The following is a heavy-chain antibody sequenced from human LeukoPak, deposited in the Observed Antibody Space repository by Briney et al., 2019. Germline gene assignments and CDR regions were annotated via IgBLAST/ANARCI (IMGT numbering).Heavy chain of an antibody. CDR2: IWSDGSNK. CDR3: ARLATSIAAAGAFDY. Sequence: GGSLRLSCEGSGFTFSNYWMGWVRQAPGKGLEWVTVIWSDGSNKYYADSVKGRFTISRDNSKNTLYLQMNSLRAEDTAVYYCARLATSIAAAGAFDYWGQGTLVTVSS. D-gene: IGHD6-13*01. V-gene: IGHV3-33*08. CDR1: GFTFSNYW. J-gene: IGHJ4*02.